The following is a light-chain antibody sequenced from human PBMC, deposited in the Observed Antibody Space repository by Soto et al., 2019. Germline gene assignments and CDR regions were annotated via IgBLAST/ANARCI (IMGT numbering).Light chain of an antibody. V-gene: IGKV2-30*02. J-gene: IGKJ5*01. CDR2: KVS. Sequence: DVVMTQSPLSLPVTLGQPASISCRSNQSLVHSDGIAYFSWFQQRPGRSPRRLIYKVSNRDSGVPARFSGSGSGTDFALKISRVEAEDVGVYYCMQGTHWPITFGQGTRP. CDR3: MQGTHWPIT. CDR1: QSLVHSDGIAY.